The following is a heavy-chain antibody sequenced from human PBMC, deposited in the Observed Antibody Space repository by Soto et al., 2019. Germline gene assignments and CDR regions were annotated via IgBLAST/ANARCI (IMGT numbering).Heavy chain of an antibody. CDR3: ARVEVRGSYCLDY. J-gene: IGHJ4*02. CDR2: ISAYNGNT. CDR1: GYTFTNFG. D-gene: IGHD3-10*01. V-gene: IGHV1-18*01. Sequence: GASVKVSWKASGYTFTNFGISWVRQAPGQGLEWMGWISAYNGNTNYAQNFQGRVTMTTDTSTSTAYMELRSLRSDDTAVYYCARVEVRGSYCLDYWGQGTLVTVSS.